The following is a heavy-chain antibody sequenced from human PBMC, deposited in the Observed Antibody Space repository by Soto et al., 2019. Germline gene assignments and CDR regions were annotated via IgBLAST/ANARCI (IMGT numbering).Heavy chain of an antibody. J-gene: IGHJ5*02. D-gene: IGHD2-21*02. CDR3: EKWPSPRAYCSGDCFFYS. Sequence: EVLLLESGGGLVQPGGSLRLSCAASGFTFSNYAMNWVRQAPGKGLEWVSGISASGGSTFYADSVKGRFTISRDNPKNTLSLQMNSLRAEDTAVYYCEKWPSPRAYCSGDCFFYSWGQGTLVTVSS. CDR2: ISASGGST. CDR1: GFTFSNYA. V-gene: IGHV3-23*01.